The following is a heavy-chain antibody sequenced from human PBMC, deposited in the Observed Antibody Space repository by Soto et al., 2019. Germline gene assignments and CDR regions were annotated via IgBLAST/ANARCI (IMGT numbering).Heavy chain of an antibody. Sequence: QVQLVQSGAEVKKPGSSVKVSCKASGGTFSSYAISWVRQAPGQGLEWMGGIIPIFGTANYAQKFQGRVTITANESTNTAYRELSRRRSEDTAVYYCARSGYYDSSGYLYFDYWGQGTLVTVSS. CDR1: GGTFSSYA. CDR3: ARSGYYDSSGYLYFDY. J-gene: IGHJ4*02. D-gene: IGHD3-22*01. V-gene: IGHV1-69*12. CDR2: IIPIFGTA.